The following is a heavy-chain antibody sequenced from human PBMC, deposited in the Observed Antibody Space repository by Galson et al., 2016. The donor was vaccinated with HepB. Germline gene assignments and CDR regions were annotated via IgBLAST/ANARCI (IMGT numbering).Heavy chain of an antibody. V-gene: IGHV3-7*03. D-gene: IGHD3-3*01. J-gene: IGHJ5*02. CDR2: IRSDGTEN. CDR1: GFSFSRYW. CDR3: ARENFWKLDQ. Sequence: SLRLSCAASGFSFSRYWMAWVRQAPGKGLEWLGNIRSDGTENDYVDSVRGRFTLSRDNVRRSLFLQMTSLRVDDTAVYYCARENFWKLDQWGPGTLVTVSS.